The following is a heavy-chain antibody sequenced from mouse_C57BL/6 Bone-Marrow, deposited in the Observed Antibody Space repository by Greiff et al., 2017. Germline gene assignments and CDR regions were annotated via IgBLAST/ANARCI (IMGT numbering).Heavy chain of an antibody. D-gene: IGHD2-2*01. CDR1: GYTFTSYG. Sequence: QVQLQQPGAELARPGASVKLSCKASGYTFTSYGISWVKQRTGQGLEWIGEIYPRSGNTYYNEKFKGKATLTADNSSSTAYMGLRSLTSEASAVYFCASGGYPWYFGGWGTGTTVTVAS. CDR2: IYPRSGNT. CDR3: ASGGYPWYFGG. J-gene: IGHJ1*03. V-gene: IGHV1-81*01.